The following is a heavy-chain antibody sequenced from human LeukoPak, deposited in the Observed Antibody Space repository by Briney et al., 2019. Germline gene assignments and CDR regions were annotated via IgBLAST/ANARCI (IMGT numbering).Heavy chain of an antibody. CDR1: GFTFSSYS. CDR2: ISSGSTTI. V-gene: IGHV3-48*01. CDR3: ARDLNYNSRYFDY. J-gene: IGHJ4*02. Sequence: GGSLRLSCAASGFTFSSYSMNWVRQAPGKGLEWFSYISSGSTTIYYADSVRGRFTISRDNAKNSLFLQMNSLRAEDTAVYYCARDLNYNSRYFDYWGQGTLVTVSS. D-gene: IGHD3-22*01.